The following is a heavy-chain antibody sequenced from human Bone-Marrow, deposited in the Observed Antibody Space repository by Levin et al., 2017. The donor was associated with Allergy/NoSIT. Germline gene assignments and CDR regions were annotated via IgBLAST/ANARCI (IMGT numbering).Heavy chain of an antibody. CDR3: ASMTTVTKTYYFDY. D-gene: IGHD4-17*01. Sequence: SQTLSLPCTVSGYSVHSAYSWGWVRQPPGRGLEWIGNLYSTGDTYYRPSLKSRVTISIRTSTNQFSLKLTSVTAADTAVYYCASMTTVTKTYYFDYWGQGTLVTVSS. CDR1: GYSVHSAYS. V-gene: IGHV4-38-2*02. CDR2: LYSTGDT. J-gene: IGHJ4*02.